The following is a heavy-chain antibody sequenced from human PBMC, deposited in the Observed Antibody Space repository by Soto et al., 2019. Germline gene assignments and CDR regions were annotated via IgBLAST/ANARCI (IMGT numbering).Heavy chain of an antibody. CDR2: IYSGGST. D-gene: IGHD6-6*01. CDR1: GFTFSSYA. CDR3: ARKSIAAPDYYYYGMDV. Sequence: LRLSCAASGFTFSSYAMSWVRQAPGKGLEWVSVIYSGGSTYYADSVKGRFTISRDNSKNTLYLQMNSLRAEDTAVYYCARKSIAAPDYYYYGMDVWGQGTTGTV. J-gene: IGHJ6*02. V-gene: IGHV3-53*01.